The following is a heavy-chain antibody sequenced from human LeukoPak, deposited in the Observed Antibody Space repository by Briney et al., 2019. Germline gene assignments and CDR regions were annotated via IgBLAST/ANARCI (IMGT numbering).Heavy chain of an antibody. CDR3: ASLADSIFGELSRLDY. CDR2: INPNSGGT. J-gene: IGHJ4*02. D-gene: IGHD3-10*01. CDR1: GYTFTDYF. V-gene: IGHV1-2*02. Sequence: ASVKVSCKASGYTFTDYFMHWVRQAPGQGLEWMGWINPNSGGTNYAQKFQGRVTMTRDTSISTAYMELSRLRSDDTAVYYCASLADSIFGELSRLDYWGQGTLVTVSS.